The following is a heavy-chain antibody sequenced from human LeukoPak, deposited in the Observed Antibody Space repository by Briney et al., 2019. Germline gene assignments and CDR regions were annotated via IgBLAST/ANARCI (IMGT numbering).Heavy chain of an antibody. CDR3: ARDLDGDAFDI. J-gene: IGHJ3*02. Sequence: PGGSLRLSCAASGFTFSSYAMHWVRQAPGKGLEWVAVISYDGSNKYYADSVKGRFTISRDNSKNTLYLQMNSLRAEDTAVYYCARDLDGDAFDIWGQGAMVTVSS. V-gene: IGHV3-30-3*01. CDR2: ISYDGSNK. CDR1: GFTFSSYA. D-gene: IGHD3-3*01.